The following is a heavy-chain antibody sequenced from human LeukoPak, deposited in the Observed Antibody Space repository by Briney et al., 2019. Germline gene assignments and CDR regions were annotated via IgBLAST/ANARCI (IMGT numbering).Heavy chain of an antibody. CDR1: GFTFSSYE. V-gene: IGHV3-48*03. D-gene: IGHD3-9*01. CDR3: ARTDHYDILTGYFDY. CDR2: ISSSGSTI. Sequence: GGSLRLSCAASGFTFSSYEMNWVRQAPGKGLEWVSYISSSGSTIYYADSVKGRFTISRDNAKNSLYLQMNSLRAEDTAVYYCARTDHYDILTGYFDYWGQGTLVTVSS. J-gene: IGHJ4*02.